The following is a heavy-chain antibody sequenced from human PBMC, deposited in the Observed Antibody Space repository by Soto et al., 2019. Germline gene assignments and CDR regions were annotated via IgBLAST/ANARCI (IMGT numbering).Heavy chain of an antibody. J-gene: IGHJ4*02. V-gene: IGHV4-59*01. D-gene: IGHD2-15*01. Sequence: QVQLQESGPGLVKPSETLSLTCTVSGGSISSYYWSWIRQPPGKGLEWIGYIYYSGSTNHNPSLKSRVTISVDTSKNQFSLKLSSVTAADTAVYYCASLGYCSGGSCYTLDYWGQGTLVTVSS. CDR3: ASLGYCSGGSCYTLDY. CDR2: IYYSGST. CDR1: GGSISSYY.